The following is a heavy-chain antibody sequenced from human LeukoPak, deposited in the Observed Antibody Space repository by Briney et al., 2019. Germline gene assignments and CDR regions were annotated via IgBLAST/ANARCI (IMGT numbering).Heavy chain of an antibody. V-gene: IGHV3-23*01. CDR1: GFTFSSYA. CDR3: AKDLFVVVIRGLAFDI. D-gene: IGHD3-3*01. Sequence: SGGSLRLSCAASGFTFSSYAMSWVRQAPGKGLEWVSAISGSGGSTYYADSVKGRFAISRDNSKNTLYLQMNSLRAEDTAVYYCAKDLFVVVIRGLAFDIWGQGTMVTVSS. J-gene: IGHJ3*02. CDR2: ISGSGGST.